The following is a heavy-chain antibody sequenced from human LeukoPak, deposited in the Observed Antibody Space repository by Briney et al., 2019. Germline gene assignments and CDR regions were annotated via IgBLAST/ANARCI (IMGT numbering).Heavy chain of an antibody. D-gene: IGHD3-10*01. CDR2: IYPGDSDT. J-gene: IGHJ4*02. Sequence: GESLKISCKGSGYSFTSYWIGWVRPMSGKGLEWMGIIYPGDSDTRYSSSFQGQVTISADKSISTAYLQWSSLKASDTAIYYCARGGYGSGSSIGVFDSWGQGTLVTVSS. V-gene: IGHV5-51*01. CDR1: GYSFTSYW. CDR3: ARGGYGSGSSIGVFDS.